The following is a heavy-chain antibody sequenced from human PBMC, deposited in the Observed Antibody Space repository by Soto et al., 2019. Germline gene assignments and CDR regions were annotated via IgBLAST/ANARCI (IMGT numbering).Heavy chain of an antibody. J-gene: IGHJ6*02. Sequence: GGSLSLSCAASGFTLSTYGMTWVRQAPGKGLEWVAVISYGGNEKYYADSVEGRFTISRDNSKNMVYLQMNGLRPEDTAVYYCAKVSSDRGYYYFAMDVWGQGTTVTVSS. CDR2: ISYGGNEK. D-gene: IGHD3-10*01. CDR1: GFTLSTYG. CDR3: AKVSSDRGYYYFAMDV. V-gene: IGHV3-30*18.